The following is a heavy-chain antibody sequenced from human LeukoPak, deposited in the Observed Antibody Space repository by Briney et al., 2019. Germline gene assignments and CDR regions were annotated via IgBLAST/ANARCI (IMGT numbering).Heavy chain of an antibody. V-gene: IGHV3-21*01. CDR3: ARVVTAMAFDY. CDR2: ISSSSSYI. Sequence: GGSLRLSCAASGFTFSSYSMNWVRQAPGKGLEWVSSISSSSSYIYYAHSVKGRFTISRDNAKNSLHLQMNSLRAEDTAVYYCARVVTAMAFDYWGQGTLVTVSS. J-gene: IGHJ4*02. CDR1: GFTFSSYS. D-gene: IGHD2-21*02.